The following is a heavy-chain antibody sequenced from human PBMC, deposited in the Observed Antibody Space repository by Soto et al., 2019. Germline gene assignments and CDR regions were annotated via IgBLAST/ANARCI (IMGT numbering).Heavy chain of an antibody. CDR2: ISHSGTTI. CDR3: AADTYYYAQSF. V-gene: IGHV3-11*01. J-gene: IGHJ4*02. Sequence: GGSLRLSCATSGFPFSDYYMTWIRQSPGKGLEWVSYISHSGTTIYYADSVKGRFTVSRDNDQNSLYLQMNSLRAEDTAVYYCAADTYYYAQSFWGQGTLVTVSS. D-gene: IGHD3-10*01. CDR1: GFPFSDYY.